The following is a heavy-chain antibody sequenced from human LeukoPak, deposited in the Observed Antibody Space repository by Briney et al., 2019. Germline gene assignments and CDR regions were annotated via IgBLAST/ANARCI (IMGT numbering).Heavy chain of an antibody. J-gene: IGHJ3*02. CDR3: ARGAVVATWQTDAFDI. CDR1: GGSISSYY. CDR2: IYTSGST. V-gene: IGHV4-4*07. Sequence: SETLSLTCTVSGGSISSYYWSWIRQPAGKGLEWIGRIYTSGSTNYNPSLKSRVTMSVDTSKNQFSLKLSSVTAADTAVYYCARGAVVATWQTDAFDIWGQGTMATVSS. D-gene: IGHD2-2*01.